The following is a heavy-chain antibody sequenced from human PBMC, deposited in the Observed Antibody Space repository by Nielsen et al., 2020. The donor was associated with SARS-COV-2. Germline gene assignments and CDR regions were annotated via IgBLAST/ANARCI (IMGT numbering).Heavy chain of an antibody. CDR3: ARGSGYSSGPSEV. CDR2: ISSDGTKR. V-gene: IGHV3-74*03. J-gene: IGHJ6*02. CDR1: GLTLSRHW. D-gene: IGHD6-19*01. Sequence: GESLKISCAGSGLTLSRHWMNWVRQAPGKGLAWVSRISSDGTKRTYADSVKGRFVIFRHTSQNMIYLQMNSLRPEDTAVYYCARGSGYSSGPSEVWGQGTTVTVSS.